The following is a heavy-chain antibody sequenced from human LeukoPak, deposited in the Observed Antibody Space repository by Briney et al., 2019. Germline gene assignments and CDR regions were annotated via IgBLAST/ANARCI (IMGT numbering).Heavy chain of an antibody. CDR2: ISYDGSNK. J-gene: IGHJ3*02. Sequence: QPGRSLRLSCAASGFTFSSYAMHWVRQAPGKGLEWVAVISYDGSNKYYADSVKGRFTISRDNSKNTLYPQMNSLRAEDTAVYYCARSKEGAFDIWGQGTMVTVSS. CDR1: GFTFSSYA. CDR3: ARSKEGAFDI. V-gene: IGHV3-30*04.